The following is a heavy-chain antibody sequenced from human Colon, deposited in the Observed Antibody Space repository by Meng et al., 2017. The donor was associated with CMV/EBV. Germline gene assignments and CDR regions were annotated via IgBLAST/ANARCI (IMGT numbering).Heavy chain of an antibody. D-gene: IGHD2-2*01. CDR1: GYTFTSYD. Sequence: ASVKVSCKASGYTFTSYDINWVRQATGQGPEWMGWMNPNSGNTGYAQKFQGRVTITRNTSISTAYMELSSLRSEDTAVYYCARGFVVVPAALGYWGQGTLVTVSS. V-gene: IGHV1-8*03. CDR3: ARGFVVVPAALGY. CDR2: MNPNSGNT. J-gene: IGHJ4*02.